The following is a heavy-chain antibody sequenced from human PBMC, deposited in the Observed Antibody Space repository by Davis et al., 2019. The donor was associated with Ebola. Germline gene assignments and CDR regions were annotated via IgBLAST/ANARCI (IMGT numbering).Heavy chain of an antibody. CDR2: IIPIFGTA. CDR3: ARDPNTVTISDWFDP. Sequence: SVKVSCKASGGTFSSYAISWVRQAPGQGLEWMGGIIPIFGTANYAQKFQGRVTITADESTSTAYMELSSLRSEDTAVYYCARDPNTVTISDWFDPWGQGTLVTVSS. V-gene: IGHV1-69*13. D-gene: IGHD4-17*01. J-gene: IGHJ5*02. CDR1: GGTFSSYA.